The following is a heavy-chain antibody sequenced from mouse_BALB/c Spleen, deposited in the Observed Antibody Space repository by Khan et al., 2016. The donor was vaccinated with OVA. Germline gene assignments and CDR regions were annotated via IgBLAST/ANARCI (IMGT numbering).Heavy chain of an antibody. V-gene: IGHV5-6*01. D-gene: IGHD4-1*01. CDR1: GFTFSNYG. J-gene: IGHJ3*01. Sequence: EVELVESRGDLVKPGGSLKLSCAASGFTFSNYGMSWVRQTPDKRLEWVATISSGGDYTYYPDSVKGRFTIFRDNAKNTLYLQMSSLKSEDTAMYHCASHLTGSFAYWGQGTLVTVSA. CDR2: ISSGGDYT. CDR3: ASHLTGSFAY.